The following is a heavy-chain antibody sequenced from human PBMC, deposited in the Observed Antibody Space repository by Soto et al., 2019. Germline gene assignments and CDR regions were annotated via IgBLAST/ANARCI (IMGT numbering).Heavy chain of an antibody. D-gene: IGHD3-22*01. CDR1: GGSISSSSYY. CDR3: ARQEYYYDSSGPNYFDY. Sequence: QLLESGPGLVKPSETLSLTCTVSGGSISSSSYYWGWIRQPPGKGLEWIGSIYYSGSTYYNPSLKSRVTISVDTSKNQFSLKLSSVTAADTAVYYCARQEYYYDSSGPNYFDYWGQGTLVTVSS. CDR2: IYYSGST. V-gene: IGHV4-39*01. J-gene: IGHJ4*02.